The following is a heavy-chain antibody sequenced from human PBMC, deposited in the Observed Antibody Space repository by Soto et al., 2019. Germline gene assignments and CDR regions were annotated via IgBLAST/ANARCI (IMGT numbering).Heavy chain of an antibody. V-gene: IGHV3-23*01. CDR1: GFTFSSYA. Sequence: EVQLLESGGDLVQPGGSLRLSCVASGFTFSSYAMNWVRQAPGKGLEWVSTISGSGSSTSYADSVKGRFSISRDNPKTTLFLQMNSLRAEDTAVYYCAKGTEAVAGNYFELWGRGTLVTLSS. J-gene: IGHJ2*01. D-gene: IGHD6-19*01. CDR2: ISGSGSST. CDR3: AKGTEAVAGNYFEL.